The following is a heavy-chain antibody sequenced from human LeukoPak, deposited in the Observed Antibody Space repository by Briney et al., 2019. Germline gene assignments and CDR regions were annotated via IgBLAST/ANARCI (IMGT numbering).Heavy chain of an antibody. CDR2: IIPIFGTA. V-gene: IGHV1-69*05. J-gene: IGHJ6*03. CDR3: ASRGRGEPLLGNYYYYYMDV. CDR1: GGTFSSYA. Sequence: SVKVSCKASGGTFSSYAISWVRQAPGQGLEWMGGIIPIFGTANYAQKFQGRVTITTDESTSTAYMELSSLRSEDTAVYYCASRGRGEPLLGNYYYYYMDVWGKGTTVTVSS. D-gene: IGHD1-26*01.